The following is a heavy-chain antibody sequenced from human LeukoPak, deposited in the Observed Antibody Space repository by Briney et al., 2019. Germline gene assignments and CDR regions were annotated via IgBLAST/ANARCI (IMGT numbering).Heavy chain of an antibody. D-gene: IGHD5-12*01. J-gene: IGHJ5*02. V-gene: IGHV3-7*01. CDR1: GFTFSNYW. Sequence: GGSLRLSCAASGFTFSNYWMSWVRQAPGKGLEWVAHIKPDGSEKHYVDSVKGRFTLFRDDAKNSVYLQMNSLRVEDTAVYYCARDSARGSPWGQGTPVTVSS. CDR2: IKPDGSEK. CDR3: ARDSARGSP.